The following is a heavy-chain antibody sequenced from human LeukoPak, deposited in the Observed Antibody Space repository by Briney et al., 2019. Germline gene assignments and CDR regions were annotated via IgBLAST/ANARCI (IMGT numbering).Heavy chain of an antibody. CDR1: GGSISSSSYY. CDR2: IYYSGST. CDR3: ARGKKYDFWSGYYPDFDY. Sequence: SETLSLTCTVSGGSISSSSYYWGWLRQPPGKGLEWIGSIYYSGSTYYNPSLKSRVTISVDTSKNQFSLKLSSVTAADTAVYYCARGKKYDFWSGYYPDFDYWGQGTLVTVSS. D-gene: IGHD3-3*01. J-gene: IGHJ4*02. V-gene: IGHV4-39*07.